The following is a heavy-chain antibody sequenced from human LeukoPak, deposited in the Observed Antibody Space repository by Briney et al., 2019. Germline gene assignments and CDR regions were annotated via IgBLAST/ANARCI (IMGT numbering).Heavy chain of an antibody. Sequence: GGSLRLSCAASGFTFRSYWMHWVRQAPGKGLLWVSRINSDGSTTSYAGPVKGRFTISRDNAKNTLYLQMDSLRAEDTAVYYCVRDAYNILTAPYSDYWGQGTLVTVSS. CDR1: GFTFRSYW. D-gene: IGHD3-9*01. V-gene: IGHV3-74*01. CDR2: INSDGSTT. J-gene: IGHJ4*02. CDR3: VRDAYNILTAPYSDY.